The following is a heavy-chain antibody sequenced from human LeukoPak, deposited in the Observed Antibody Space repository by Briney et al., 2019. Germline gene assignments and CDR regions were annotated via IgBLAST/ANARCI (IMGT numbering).Heavy chain of an antibody. CDR1: GFSFSSYA. Sequence: GGSLRLSCAASGFSFSSYAINWVRQAPGKGPEWVSSISPSSSYIHYADSAKGRFTISRDNAKNSLYLQMNSLRAEDTAVYYCARVVTYYSDSSGYALDYWGQGALVTVSS. V-gene: IGHV3-21*01. CDR3: ARVVTYYSDSSGYALDY. D-gene: IGHD3-22*01. J-gene: IGHJ4*02. CDR2: ISPSSSYI.